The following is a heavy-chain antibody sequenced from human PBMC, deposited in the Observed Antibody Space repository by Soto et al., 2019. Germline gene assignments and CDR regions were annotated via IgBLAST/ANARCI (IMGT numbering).Heavy chain of an antibody. J-gene: IGHJ5*02. V-gene: IGHV1-69*13. Sequence: SVNGSFTTSGCTNIRYPIIWVRQAQEQGLEWMGGIIPIFGTGNYAQKFQGRVTITADESTSTAYMELSRLRSADPAVYYCPRDRAYNWQMGWFDPWRKGTMVPVFS. CDR3: PRDRAYNWQMGWFDP. CDR1: GCTNIRYP. CDR2: IIPIFGTG. D-gene: IGHD1-20*01.